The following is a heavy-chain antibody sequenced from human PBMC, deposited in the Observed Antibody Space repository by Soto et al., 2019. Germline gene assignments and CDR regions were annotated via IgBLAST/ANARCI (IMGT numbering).Heavy chain of an antibody. CDR3: SRGVQDIVVVTAAENWFDP. CDR2: INPNSGGT. V-gene: IGHV1-2*04. CDR1: GYTFTGYY. Sequence: QVQLVQSGAEVKKHGASVKVSCKASGYTFTGYYMHWVRQAPGQGLEWMGWINPNSGGTNYAQKFQGWVTITRDTSMRTAYMELSRLRSDDTAVYYCSRGVQDIVVVTAAENWFDPWGQGTLVSVSS. D-gene: IGHD2-2*01. J-gene: IGHJ5*02.